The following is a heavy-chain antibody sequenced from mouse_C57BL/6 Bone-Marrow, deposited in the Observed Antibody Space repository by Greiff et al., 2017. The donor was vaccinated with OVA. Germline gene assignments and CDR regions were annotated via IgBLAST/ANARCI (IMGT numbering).Heavy chain of an antibody. CDR1: GYAFTNYL. V-gene: IGHV1-54*01. J-gene: IGHJ3*01. Sequence: QVQLQQSGAELVRPGTSVKVSCKASGYAFTNYLIEWVKQSPGQGLEWIGVINPGSGGTNYNEKFKGKATLTADKSSSTAYMQLSSLTSEDSAVYFCARETLWAWFAYWGQGTLVTVSA. D-gene: IGHD1-1*02. CDR3: ARETLWAWFAY. CDR2: INPGSGGT.